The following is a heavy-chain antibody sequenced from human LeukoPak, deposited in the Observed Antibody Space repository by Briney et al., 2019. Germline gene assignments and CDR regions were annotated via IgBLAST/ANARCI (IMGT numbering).Heavy chain of an antibody. CDR3: ARGGEWLYDY. CDR1: GGSFSGYY. D-gene: IGHD3-3*01. CDR2: INHSGST. J-gene: IGHJ4*02. Sequence: PETLSLTCAVYGGSFSGYYWSWIRQPPGKGLEWNGEINHSGSTNYNPSLKSRVTISVDTSKNQFSLKLSSVTAADTAVYYCARGGEWLYDYWGQGTLVTVSS. V-gene: IGHV4-34*01.